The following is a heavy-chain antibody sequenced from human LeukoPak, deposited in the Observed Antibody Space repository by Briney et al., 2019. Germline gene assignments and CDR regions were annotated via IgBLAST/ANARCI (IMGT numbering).Heavy chain of an antibody. D-gene: IGHD2-2*02. CDR2: INHSGST. Sequence: SETLSLTCAVYGGSSSGYYWSWIRQPPGKGLEWIGEINHSGSTNYNPSLKSRVTISVDTSKNQFSLKLSSVTAADTAVYYCARHKYYWGTSCYRCYFDYWGQGTLVTVSS. J-gene: IGHJ4*02. CDR1: GGSSSGYY. CDR3: ARHKYYWGTSCYRCYFDY. V-gene: IGHV4-34*01.